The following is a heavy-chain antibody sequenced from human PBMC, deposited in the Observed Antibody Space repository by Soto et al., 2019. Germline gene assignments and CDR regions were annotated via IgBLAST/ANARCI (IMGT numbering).Heavy chain of an antibody. CDR3: ARFTIFAPFDY. J-gene: IGHJ4*02. CDR1: GGSISSGDYY. CDR2: IYYSGST. D-gene: IGHD3-3*01. Sequence: KASETLSLTCTVSGGSISSGDYYWSWIRQPPGKGLEWIGYIYYSGSTYYNPSLKSRVTISVDTSKNQFSLKLSFVTAADTAVYYCARFTIFAPFDYWGQGTLVTVSS. V-gene: IGHV4-30-4*01.